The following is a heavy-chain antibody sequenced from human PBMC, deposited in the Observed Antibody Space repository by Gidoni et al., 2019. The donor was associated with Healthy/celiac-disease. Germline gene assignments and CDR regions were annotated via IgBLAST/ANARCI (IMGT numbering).Heavy chain of an antibody. Sequence: QVQLQASGPGLVKPSETLSLTCTAAGGFISSYYWSWIRRPPGKGLEWIGYIYYSGRTIYNPSLKILVTISVDTSKNQFSLKLSSVTAAYTAVYYCSRQETTVTTFDYWGQGTLVTVSS. V-gene: IGHV4-59*08. CDR3: SRQETTVTTFDY. CDR2: IYYSGRT. J-gene: IGHJ4*02. CDR1: GGFISSYY. D-gene: IGHD4-4*01.